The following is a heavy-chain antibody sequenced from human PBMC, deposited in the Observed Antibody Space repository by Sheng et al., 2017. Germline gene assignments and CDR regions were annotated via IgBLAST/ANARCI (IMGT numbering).Heavy chain of an antibody. D-gene: IGHD2-15*01. Sequence: QVQLVQSGAEVKKPGASVKVSCKASGYTFTSYGISWVRQAPGQGLEWMGWISAYNGNTNYAQKLQGRVTMTTDTSTSTSYMELRSLRSDDTAVFYCARDTMVAATDYYYHMTSGAKGPRSPSP. V-gene: IGHV1-18*01. CDR3: ARDTMVAATDYYYHMTS. CDR2: ISAYNGNT. CDR1: GYTFTSYG. J-gene: IGHJ6*03.